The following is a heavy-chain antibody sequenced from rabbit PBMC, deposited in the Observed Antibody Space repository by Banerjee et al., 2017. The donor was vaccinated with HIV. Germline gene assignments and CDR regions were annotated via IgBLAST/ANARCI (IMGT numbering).Heavy chain of an antibody. Sequence: QSLEESGGDLVKPGASLTLTCTASGFTFSSDWMSWVRQAPGKGPEWIGIISSDSSGSAYYASWAKGRFTISKTSSTTMTLQMTSLTVADTATYFCARDRSGSGDLWGQGTLVTVS. CDR1: GFTFSSDW. CDR3: ARDRSGSGDL. CDR2: ISSDSSGSA. J-gene: IGHJ4*01. D-gene: IGHD4-1*01. V-gene: IGHV1S40*01.